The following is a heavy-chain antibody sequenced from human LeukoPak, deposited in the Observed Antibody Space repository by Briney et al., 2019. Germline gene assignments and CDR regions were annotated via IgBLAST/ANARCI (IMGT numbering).Heavy chain of an antibody. J-gene: IGHJ4*02. D-gene: IGHD6-13*01. CDR3: ARVRGSSWYNDY. Sequence: GGSLRLSCAASGFTFSSYSMNWVRQAPGKGLEWVSSISSSSSYIYYADSVKGRFTISRDNAENSLPLQMNSLRADDTAVYYCARVRGSSWYNDYWGQGTLVTVSS. CDR1: GFTFSSYS. CDR2: ISSSSSYI. V-gene: IGHV3-21*01.